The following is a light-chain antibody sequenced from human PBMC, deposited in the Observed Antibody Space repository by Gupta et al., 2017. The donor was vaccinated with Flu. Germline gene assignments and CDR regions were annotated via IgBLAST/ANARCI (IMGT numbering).Light chain of an antibody. CDR1: SSDIGGYNY. CDR2: DVS. J-gene: IGLJ1*01. CDR3: CSFAGGFYV. Sequence: CTGTSSDIGGYNYVSWYQQHPGKAPKLMIYDVSTRPSWVPDRFSGSKSGNTASLTISGLQAEDEADYYCCSFAGGFYVFGTGTKVTVL. V-gene: IGLV2-11*01.